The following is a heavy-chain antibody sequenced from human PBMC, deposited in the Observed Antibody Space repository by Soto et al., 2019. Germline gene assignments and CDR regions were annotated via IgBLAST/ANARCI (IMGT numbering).Heavy chain of an antibody. V-gene: IGHV3-23*01. Sequence: EVQLLESGGGLVQPGGSLRLSCAASGFTFSSYAMSWVRQAPGKGLEWVSAISGSGGSTYYADSVKGRFTISRDNSKNTLHLQMNSLGAEDTAVYYCAKDRVAAAGTSPFDYWGQGTLVTVSS. CDR1: GFTFSSYA. CDR3: AKDRVAAAGTSPFDY. CDR2: ISGSGGST. D-gene: IGHD6-13*01. J-gene: IGHJ4*02.